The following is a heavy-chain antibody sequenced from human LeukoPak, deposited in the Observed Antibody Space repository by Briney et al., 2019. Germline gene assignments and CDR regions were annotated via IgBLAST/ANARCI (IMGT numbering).Heavy chain of an antibody. V-gene: IGHV1-8*01. CDR2: MNTNSGNT. CDR3: ARVDNWNYNFFGY. Sequence: ASVKVSCKASGYTFTSYDINWARQAPGQGLEWMGWMNTNSGNTAYSQRFQGRVNMTRNPSISTAYMELSSLTSEDTAIYYCARVDNWNYNFFGYWAQGTLVSVSS. J-gene: IGHJ4*02. D-gene: IGHD1-7*01. CDR1: GYTFTSYD.